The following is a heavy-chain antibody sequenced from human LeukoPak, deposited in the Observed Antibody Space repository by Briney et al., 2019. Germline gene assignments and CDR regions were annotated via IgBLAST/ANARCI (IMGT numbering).Heavy chain of an antibody. V-gene: IGHV1-2*02. CDR2: IGPHSSAT. Sequence: ASMKVSCKSSGFTFTDYYIHWVRQAPGQGLEWMGYIGPHSSATSSPQEFQGRVTMTRDTSMSTAYMEQTRLTSDDTAVYYCAREGNGLLSKDFDYWGQGTLVTVSS. CDR3: AREGNGLLSKDFDY. D-gene: IGHD2/OR15-2a*01. J-gene: IGHJ4*02. CDR1: GFTFTDYY.